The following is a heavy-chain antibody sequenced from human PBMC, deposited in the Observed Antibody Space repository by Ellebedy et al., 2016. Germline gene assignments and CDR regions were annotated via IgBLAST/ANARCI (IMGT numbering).Heavy chain of an antibody. CDR3: AHKSTNREVDY. CDR2: IDWDDDK. Sequence: SGPTLVKPTQTLTLTCTFSGFSLSTTGMRVSWIRQPPGKALEWLARIDWDDDKFYSSSLKTRLTITKDTSKNQVVLTMTNMDSVDTGTYFCAHKSTNREVDYWGQGTLVTVSS. CDR1: GFSLSTTGMR. D-gene: IGHD1-14*01. V-gene: IGHV2-70*04. J-gene: IGHJ4*02.